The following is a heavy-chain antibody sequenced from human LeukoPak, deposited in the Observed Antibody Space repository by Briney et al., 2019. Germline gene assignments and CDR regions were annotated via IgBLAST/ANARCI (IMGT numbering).Heavy chain of an antibody. Sequence: ASVKVSCKASGYTFTSYAMNWVRQAPGQGLEWMGWISAYNGNTNYAQKLQGRVTMTTDTSTSTAYMELRSLRSDDTAVYYCARVMFTYYYDSSALKEGFDYWGQGTLVTVSS. J-gene: IGHJ4*02. CDR3: ARVMFTYYYDSSALKEGFDY. CDR2: ISAYNGNT. V-gene: IGHV1-18*01. CDR1: GYTFTSYA. D-gene: IGHD3-22*01.